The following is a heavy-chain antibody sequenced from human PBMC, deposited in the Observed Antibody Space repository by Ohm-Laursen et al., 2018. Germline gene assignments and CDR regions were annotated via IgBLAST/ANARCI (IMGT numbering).Heavy chain of an antibody. CDR3: ARYDRITVTAGSDAFDV. D-gene: IGHD4-17*01. J-gene: IGHJ3*01. CDR1: GGSINNYH. Sequence: SETLSLTCTVSGGSINNYHWSWIRLPPGKGLEWIGYISYSGSTNYNPSLKSRVTISVDTSSNQFSLKLSSVTAADTAVYYCARYDRITVTAGSDAFDVWGQGTVVAVSS. CDR2: ISYSGST. V-gene: IGHV4-59*01.